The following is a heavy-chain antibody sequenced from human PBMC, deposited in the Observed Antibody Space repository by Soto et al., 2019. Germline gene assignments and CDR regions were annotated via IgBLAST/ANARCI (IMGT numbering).Heavy chain of an antibody. Sequence: PGGSLRLSCAAYGFTFSMYWMHRVRQVPGKGPEWVSRINDDGISTNYADSVKGRFTISRDNAKNTLYLQMNALRVEDTAVYYCTRGPRSTSTGTGAFWGQGTLVTVSS. CDR2: INDDGIST. J-gene: IGHJ4*02. V-gene: IGHV3-74*01. CDR1: GFTFSMYW. D-gene: IGHD1-1*01. CDR3: TRGPRSTSTGTGAF.